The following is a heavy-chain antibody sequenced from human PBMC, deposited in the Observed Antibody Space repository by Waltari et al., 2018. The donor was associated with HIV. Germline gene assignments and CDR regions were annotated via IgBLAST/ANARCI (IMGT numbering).Heavy chain of an antibody. Sequence: EVQLVESGGGVVQPGGSLRLSCAGSGFSFDDYTMHWVRQVPGKGLECGSLINWDGSKIYYADAVKGRFTISRDNSKNSLHLQMNSLRTEDTALYYCAKDRGADAGFDSWGQGTLVTVSS. CDR1: GFSFDDYT. V-gene: IGHV3-43*01. CDR2: INWDGSKI. CDR3: AKDRGADAGFDS. J-gene: IGHJ4*02.